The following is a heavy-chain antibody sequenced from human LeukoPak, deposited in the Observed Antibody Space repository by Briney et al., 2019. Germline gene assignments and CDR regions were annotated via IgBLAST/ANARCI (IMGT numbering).Heavy chain of an antibody. CDR2: IYPAGTT. V-gene: IGHV3-53*01. Sequence: PGGSLRLSCAASGFTVSNSYMTWVRQAPGKGLKWVSFIYPAGTTSYADSVKGRFTISRDSSKNTLHLQMNSLRADDTAVYYCAREQAYWFSPWGQGSLVTVSS. J-gene: IGHJ5*02. CDR1: GFTVSNSY. CDR3: AREQAYWFSP.